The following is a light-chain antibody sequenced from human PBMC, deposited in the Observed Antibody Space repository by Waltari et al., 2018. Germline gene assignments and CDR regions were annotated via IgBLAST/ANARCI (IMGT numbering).Light chain of an antibody. CDR2: EVQ. Sequence: QSALTQPPSASGSPGQSVPISCTGTSRDVGHYNYVSWYQQRPGSAPTLIVYEVQKRPSGVPDRFSGSKSGNTAYLTVSGLQGEDEAEYFCSAYAGSNNLLFGGGTKLTVL. CDR1: SRDVGHYNY. J-gene: IGLJ3*02. V-gene: IGLV2-8*01. CDR3: SAYAGSNNLL.